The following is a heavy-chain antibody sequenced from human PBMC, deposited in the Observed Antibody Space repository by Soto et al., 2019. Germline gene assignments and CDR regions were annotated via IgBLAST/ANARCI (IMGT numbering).Heavy chain of an antibody. CDR2: IYYSGST. V-gene: IGHV4-59*08. CDR3: ARGNNYIDY. J-gene: IGHJ4*02. CDR1: GASISGYY. Sequence: SETLSLTCTVSGASISGYYWSWIRQPPGKGLEWIGFIYYSGSTTYNPSLKSRVTISVDTSKNQFSLKLSSVTAADTAVYYCARGNNYIDYWGQGTLVTVSS.